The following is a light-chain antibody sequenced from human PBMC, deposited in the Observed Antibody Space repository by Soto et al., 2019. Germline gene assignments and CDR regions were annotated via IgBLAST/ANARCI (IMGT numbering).Light chain of an antibody. V-gene: IGLV1-44*01. CDR1: RSNIGSNT. J-gene: IGLJ1*01. Sequence: QSVLTQPPSASGTPGQRVTISCSGSRSNIGSNTVNWYQQLPGTAPKLLIYSNNQRPSGVPDRFSGSKSGTSASLAISGLQSEDEAEYYCAAWDDSLNGYYVFGTGTKATVL. CDR3: AAWDDSLNGYYV. CDR2: SNN.